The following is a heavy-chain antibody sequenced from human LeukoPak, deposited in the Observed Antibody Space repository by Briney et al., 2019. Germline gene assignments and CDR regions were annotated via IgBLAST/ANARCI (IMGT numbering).Heavy chain of an antibody. CDR1: GYTFTTYG. D-gene: IGHD5-18*01. CDR3: ARDRMDTGTYFDY. Sequence: SVRLSCRSSGYTFTTYGITWVRRAPGQGLEWMGWISTYNGNTNYAQKLQGRVTMTTDTSTSTAYMELGSLRSDDTAMYYCARDRMDTGTYFDYWGQGTLVTVSS. V-gene: IGHV1-18*01. J-gene: IGHJ4*02. CDR2: ISTYNGNT.